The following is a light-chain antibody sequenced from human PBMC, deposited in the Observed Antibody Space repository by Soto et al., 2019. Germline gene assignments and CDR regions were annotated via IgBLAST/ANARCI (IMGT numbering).Light chain of an antibody. J-gene: IGKJ5*01. Sequence: DIVLTQSPGTLSLSPGERATLSCRAIQSVRGTSLAWYQQKPGQAPRLLIYDASSRATGIPDRFSGGGSGTDFTLTISRLEPEDFAVYYCQHYGSSPPITFGQGTRLEI. CDR3: QHYGSSPPIT. CDR2: DAS. CDR1: QSVRGTS. V-gene: IGKV3-20*01.